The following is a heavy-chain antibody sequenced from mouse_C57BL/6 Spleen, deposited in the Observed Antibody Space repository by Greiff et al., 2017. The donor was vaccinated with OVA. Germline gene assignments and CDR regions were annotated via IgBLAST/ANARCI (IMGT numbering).Heavy chain of an antibody. Sequence: EVHLVESGGGLVKPGGSLKLSCAASGFTFSSYAMSWVRQTPEQRLEWVATISDGGSYTYYPDNVKGRFTISRDNAKNNLYLQMSHLKSEDTAMYYCARDSPRMDYWGQGTSVTVSS. V-gene: IGHV5-4*01. J-gene: IGHJ4*01. CDR2: ISDGGSYT. CDR1: GFTFSSYA. CDR3: ARDSPRMDY.